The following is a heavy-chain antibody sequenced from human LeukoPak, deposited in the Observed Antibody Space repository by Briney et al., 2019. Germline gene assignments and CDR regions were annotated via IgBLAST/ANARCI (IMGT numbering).Heavy chain of an antibody. CDR1: GYSISSGYY. D-gene: IGHD6-19*01. J-gene: IGHJ4*02. CDR3: ARVGSGWTFDY. V-gene: IGHV4-38-2*02. CDR2: IYHSGST. Sequence: SETLSLTCTVSGYSISSGYYWGWIRQPPGKGLEWIGSIYHSGSTYYNPSLKSRVTISVDTSKNQFSLKLSSVTAADTAVYYCARVGSGWTFDYWGQGTLVTVSS.